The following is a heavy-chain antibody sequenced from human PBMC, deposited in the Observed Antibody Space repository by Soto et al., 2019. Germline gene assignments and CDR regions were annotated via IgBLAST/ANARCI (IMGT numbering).Heavy chain of an antibody. V-gene: IGHV2-70*11. CDR1: GFSLSTSGMC. CDR2: IDWDDDK. Sequence: SGPTLVNPTQTLTLTCTFSGFSLSTSGMCVSWIRQPPGKALEWLARIDWDDDKYYSTSLKTRLTISKDTSKNQVVLTMTNMDPVDTATYYCARIHYSSPSRAIDYWGQGTLVTVSS. J-gene: IGHJ4*02. CDR3: ARIHYSSPSRAIDY. D-gene: IGHD6-6*01.